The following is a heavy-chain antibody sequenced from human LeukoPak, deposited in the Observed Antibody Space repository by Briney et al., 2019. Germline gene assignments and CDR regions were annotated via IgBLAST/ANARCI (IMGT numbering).Heavy chain of an antibody. CDR1: VSTLSTHW. V-gene: IGHV3-7*02. Sequence: PGGSLRLSCAASVSTLSTHWMSWFRQSPGKGLEWVASLEQDGGGKYYVDSVKGRFTISRDSAKNSVYLQMNSLRAEDTAVYYCARGYCTGNNCRPYYYYGMDVWGQGTTVTVSS. J-gene: IGHJ6*02. CDR3: ARGYCTGNNCRPYYYYGMDV. D-gene: IGHD2-8*02. CDR2: LEQDGGGK.